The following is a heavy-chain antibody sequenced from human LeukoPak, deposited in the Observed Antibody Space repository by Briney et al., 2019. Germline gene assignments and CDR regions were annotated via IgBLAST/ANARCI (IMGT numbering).Heavy chain of an antibody. D-gene: IGHD6-13*01. CDR1: GFIFSSYS. CDR2: ITGSGGNT. Sequence: GGSLRLSCAASGFIFSSYSMSWVRQAPGKGLEWVSVITGSGGNTYFADSVKGRFTISKDNSKNTVYLQMSSLRVDDTAVYYCAKAASSSWPSYYYGMDVWGQGTTVTVSS. V-gene: IGHV3-23*01. J-gene: IGHJ6*02. CDR3: AKAASSSWPSYYYGMDV.